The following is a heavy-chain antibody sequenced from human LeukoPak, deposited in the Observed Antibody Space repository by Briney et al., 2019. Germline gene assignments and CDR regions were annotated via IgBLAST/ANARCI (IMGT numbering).Heavy chain of an antibody. CDR2: ISYDGSNK. J-gene: IGHJ3*02. Sequence: GGSLRLSCAASGFTFSSYGMHWVRQAPGKGLEWVAVISYDGSNKYYADSVKGRFTISRDNSKNTLYLQMNSLRAEDTAVYYCATIPRVGATHDAFDIWGQGTMVTVSS. D-gene: IGHD1-26*01. CDR3: ATIPRVGATHDAFDI. CDR1: GFTFSSYG. V-gene: IGHV3-30*03.